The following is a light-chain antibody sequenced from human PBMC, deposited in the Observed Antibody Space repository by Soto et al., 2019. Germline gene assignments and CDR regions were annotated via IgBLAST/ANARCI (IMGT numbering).Light chain of an antibody. V-gene: IGKV3-20*01. CDR1: QSVSSSY. CDR3: QQYSSTPQT. J-gene: IGKJ5*01. Sequence: EIVLTQSPGTLSLSPGERATLSCRASQSVSSSYLAWYQQKPGQAPRLLIYGASSRATGMPAGFSGGGSGTDVSPTISSMEQEDVAVYYCQQYSSTPQTFGQGTRLEIK. CDR2: GAS.